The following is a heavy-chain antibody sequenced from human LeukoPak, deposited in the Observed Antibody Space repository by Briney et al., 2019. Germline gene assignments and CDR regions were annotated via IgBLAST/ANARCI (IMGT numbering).Heavy chain of an antibody. CDR3: ARDLRSDFWSGYYYYMDV. V-gene: IGHV3-21*01. CDR1: GFTFSSYS. J-gene: IGHJ6*03. Sequence: GGSLRLSCAASGFTFSSYSMNWVRQAPGKGLEWVSSISSSSSYIYYADSVKGRFTISRDNAKNSLYLQMNSLRAEDTAVYYCARDLRSDFWSGYYYYMDVWGKGTTVTVSS. D-gene: IGHD3-3*01. CDR2: ISSSSSYI.